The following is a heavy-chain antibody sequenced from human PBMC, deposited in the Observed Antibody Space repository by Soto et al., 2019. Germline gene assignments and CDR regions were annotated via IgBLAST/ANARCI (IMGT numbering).Heavy chain of an antibody. Sequence: EVQLAESGGNMVQPGGSLRLSCVASGFTFNNYDMHWVRQAPGKGLEYVSSISSNGGTTYYGNSVKGRFTISRDNSKNSLDLQMVSLRHEDMAVYYCVRRVSGNYDYWGQGTLVTVSS. D-gene: IGHD1-7*01. CDR2: ISSNGGTT. J-gene: IGHJ4*02. CDR1: GFTFNNYD. V-gene: IGHV3-64*01. CDR3: VRRVSGNYDY.